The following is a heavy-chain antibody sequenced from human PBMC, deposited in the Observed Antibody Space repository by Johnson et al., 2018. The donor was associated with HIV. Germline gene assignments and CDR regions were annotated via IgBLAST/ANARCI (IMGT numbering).Heavy chain of an antibody. J-gene: IGHJ3*02. Sequence: QVQLVESGGGLIQPGGSLRLSCAASRFTFSSYAMHWVRQAPGKGLEWVAVISYDGSNKYYADSVKGRFTISRDNSKNTLYLQMNSLRAEDTAVYYCARPLSSGLGFDAFDIWGQGTMVTVSS. V-gene: IGHV3-30*04. CDR2: ISYDGSNK. CDR1: RFTFSSYA. D-gene: IGHD3-22*01. CDR3: ARPLSSGLGFDAFDI.